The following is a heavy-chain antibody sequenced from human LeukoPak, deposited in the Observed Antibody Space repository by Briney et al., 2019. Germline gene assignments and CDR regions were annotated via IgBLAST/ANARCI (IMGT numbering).Heavy chain of an antibody. V-gene: IGHV4-34*01. CDR2: INHSGST. D-gene: IGHD1-26*01. CDR1: GGSFSGYY. CDR3: AKVHQLGGSYYFYYYYYMDV. Sequence: SETLSLTCAVYGGSFSGYYWSWIRQPPGKGLEWIGEINHSGSTNYNPSLKSRVTISVDTSKNQFSLKLSSVTAADTAVYYCAKVHQLGGSYYFYYYYYMDVWGKGTTVTISS. J-gene: IGHJ6*03.